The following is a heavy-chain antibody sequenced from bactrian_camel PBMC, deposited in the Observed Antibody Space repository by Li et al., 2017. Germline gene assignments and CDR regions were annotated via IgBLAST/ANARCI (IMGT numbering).Heavy chain of an antibody. D-gene: IGHD3*01. J-gene: IGHJ4*01. CDR3: ALDPYTLWVYGS. CDR2: TGADGTT. Sequence: VQLVESGGGLVQPEGSLRLSCAASGFAFENYAMSWVRQAPGKGPEWVSTTGADGTTYYADSVKGRFTISRVHAKNTVYLQINGLKSEDTALYYCALDPYTLWVYGSWGQGTQVTVS. V-gene: IGHV3S10*01. CDR1: GFAFENYA.